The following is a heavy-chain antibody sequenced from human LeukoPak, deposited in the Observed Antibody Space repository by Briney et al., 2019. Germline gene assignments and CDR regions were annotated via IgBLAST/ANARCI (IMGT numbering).Heavy chain of an antibody. D-gene: IGHD2-2*01. CDR2: IYTSGST. Sequence: SETLSLTCTVSGGSISSGTYYWSWIRQPAGKGLEWIGGIYTSGSTNYNPSLKSRVTISVDTSKNQFSLKLSSVTAADTAVYYCAARGYIVVVPATKGGGPDNSYYFMDVWGKGTTVTISS. CDR1: GGSISSGTYY. V-gene: IGHV4-61*02. CDR3: AARGYIVVVPATKGGGPDNSYYFMDV. J-gene: IGHJ6*03.